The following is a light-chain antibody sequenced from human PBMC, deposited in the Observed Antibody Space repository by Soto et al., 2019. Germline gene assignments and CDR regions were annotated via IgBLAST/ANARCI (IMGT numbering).Light chain of an antibody. CDR1: QSVSSNH. Sequence: EIVLTQSPGTLSLSPGERAALSCRASQSVSSNHLAWYQQRPGQEPRLLIYGASSRATGIPDRFSGSGSGTDFTLTISRLEPEDFAVYYCQQYVSSPLTFGGGTKVEIK. CDR2: GAS. V-gene: IGKV3-20*01. J-gene: IGKJ4*01. CDR3: QQYVSSPLT.